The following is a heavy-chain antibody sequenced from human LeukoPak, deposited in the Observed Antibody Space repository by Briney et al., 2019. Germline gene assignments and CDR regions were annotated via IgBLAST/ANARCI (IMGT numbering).Heavy chain of an antibody. CDR2: INPSGGST. D-gene: IGHD5-24*01. CDR3: ARVRDGYNDAYDI. CDR1: GYTFTDYY. V-gene: IGHV1-46*01. Sequence: ASVKVSCNTSGYTFTDYYMHWVRQAPGQGLEWMGIINPSGGSTSYAQKFQGRVTMTRDTSTSTVYMELSSLKSEDTAVYYCARVRDGYNDAYDIWGQGTMVIVSS. J-gene: IGHJ3*02.